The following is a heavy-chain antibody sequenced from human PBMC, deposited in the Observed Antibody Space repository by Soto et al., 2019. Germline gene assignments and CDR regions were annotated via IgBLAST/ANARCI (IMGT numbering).Heavy chain of an antibody. CDR3: ASEIGSHSLQPSYHWFGA. CDR2: INTNNGGA. V-gene: IGHV1-2*02. Sequence: GASVKVSCKASGYTFTDYHIHWVRQAPGQGLEFMGWINTNNGGAGSAQQFQGRVTVTRDTSITTVYMELSNLRSDDTAVYYCASEIGSHSLQPSYHWFGAWGQGTLVTVSS. J-gene: IGHJ5*01. D-gene: IGHD2-21*02. CDR1: GYTFTDYH.